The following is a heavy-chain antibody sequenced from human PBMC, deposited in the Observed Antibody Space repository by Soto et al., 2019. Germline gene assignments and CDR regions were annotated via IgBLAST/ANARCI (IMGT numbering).Heavy chain of an antibody. CDR2: IIPIFGTA. V-gene: IGHV1-69*13. D-gene: IGHD6-6*01. CDR3: ARDHASIAARPYYYYGMDV. J-gene: IGHJ6*02. CDR1: GGTFSSYA. Sequence: ASVKVSCKASGGTFSSYAISWVRQAPGQGLEWMGGIIPIFGTANYAQKFQGRVTITADESTSTAYMELSSLRSEDTAVYYCARDHASIAARPYYYYGMDVWGQGTTVTVSS.